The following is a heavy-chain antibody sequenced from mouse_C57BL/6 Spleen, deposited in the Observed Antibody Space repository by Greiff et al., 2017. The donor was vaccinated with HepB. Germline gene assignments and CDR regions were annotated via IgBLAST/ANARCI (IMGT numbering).Heavy chain of an antibody. D-gene: IGHD3-2*02. CDR3: ARGKDSSGYRFAY. J-gene: IGHJ3*01. CDR2: IDPSDSET. CDR1: GYTFTSYW. V-gene: IGHV1-52*01. Sequence: QVQLHQPGAELVRPGSSVKLSCKASGYTFTSYWMHWVKQRPIQGLEWIGNIDPSDSETHYNQKFKDKATLTVDKSSSTAYMQLGSLTSEDSAVYYCARGKDSSGYRFAYWGQGTLVTVSA.